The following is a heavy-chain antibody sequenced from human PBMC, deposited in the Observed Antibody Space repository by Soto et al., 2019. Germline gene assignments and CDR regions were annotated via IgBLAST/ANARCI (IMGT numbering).Heavy chain of an antibody. CDR2: VYYTGST. D-gene: IGHD2-21*02. Sequence: PSETLSLTCTVSGASIRGTDYYWSWNRQAPGKGLEWIGYVYYTGSTYYNPSLMSRLTISVDTSKNQFSLKLTSVTAAETAVYYCVRTARQGAVAPHWFDRWGQGTQVTVSS. V-gene: IGHV4-30-4*01. CDR3: VRTARQGAVAPHWFDR. CDR1: GASIRGTDYY. J-gene: IGHJ5*02.